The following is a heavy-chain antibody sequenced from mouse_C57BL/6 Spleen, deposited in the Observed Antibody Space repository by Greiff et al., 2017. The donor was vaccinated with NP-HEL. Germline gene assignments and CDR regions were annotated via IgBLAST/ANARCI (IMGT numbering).Heavy chain of an antibody. CDR3: ARPTGTGFYWYFDV. CDR1: GFTFSDYG. D-gene: IGHD4-1*01. Sequence: EVHLVESGGGLVKPGGSLKLSCAASGFTFSDYGMHWVRQAPEKGLEWVAYISSGSSTIYYADTVKGRFTISRDNAKNTLFLQMTSLRSEDTAMYYCARPTGTGFYWYFDVWGTGTTVTVSS. V-gene: IGHV5-17*01. J-gene: IGHJ1*03. CDR2: ISSGSSTI.